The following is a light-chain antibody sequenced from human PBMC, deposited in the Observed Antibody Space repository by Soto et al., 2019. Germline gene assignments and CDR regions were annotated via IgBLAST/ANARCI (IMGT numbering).Light chain of an antibody. CDR1: LDISSS. J-gene: IGKJ2*01. CDR3: QKYNSAPNT. CDR2: AAS. Sequence: DVQMTQSPSSLSASVGDRVTITCRASLDISSSLAWYQQKPGKVPKLLIYAASTLHAGVQSRFSGSGSGTFFTLTINSLQPEDVATYYCQKYNSAPNTFGRWTRLEIK. V-gene: IGKV1-27*01.